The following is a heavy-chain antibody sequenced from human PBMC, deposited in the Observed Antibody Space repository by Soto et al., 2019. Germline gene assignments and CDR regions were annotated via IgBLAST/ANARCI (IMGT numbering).Heavy chain of an antibody. CDR1: GGSISSYY. CDR3: ARTTVVTASFDY. D-gene: IGHD2-21*02. CDR2: IYYSGST. V-gene: IGHV4-59*01. Sequence: QVQLQESGPGLVKPSETLSLTCTVSGGSISSYYWSWIRQPPGKGLEWIGYIYYSGSTNYNPSLRSRLITLVAXSKNQCSLKLSSVTAADTAVYYCARTTVVTASFDYWGQGTLVTVSS. J-gene: IGHJ4*02.